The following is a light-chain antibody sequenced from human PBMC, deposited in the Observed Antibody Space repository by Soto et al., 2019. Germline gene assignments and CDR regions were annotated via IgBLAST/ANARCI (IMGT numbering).Light chain of an antibody. V-gene: IGKV3-15*01. CDR1: QSVSST. CDR3: QQYNNWTAWT. J-gene: IGKJ1*01. CDR2: VAS. Sequence: EIVMTQSPGTLSVSPGERATLSCRASQSVSSTLAWYQQKPGQAPRPLIYVASTRATGSPARFSGSGSGTEFTLTSNSLQCEEFAVYYCQQYNNWTAWTFGQGTKVVI.